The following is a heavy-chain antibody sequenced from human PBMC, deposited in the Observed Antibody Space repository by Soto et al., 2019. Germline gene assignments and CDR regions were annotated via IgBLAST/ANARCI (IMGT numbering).Heavy chain of an antibody. Sequence: GGSLRLSCSASGFTFSSYAMHWVRQAPGKGLEYVSAISSNGGSTYYADSVKGRFTISRDNSKNTLYLQMSSLRAEDTAVYYCVGSYGSGSYDISDAFDIWGQGTMVTVSS. CDR1: GFTFSSYA. V-gene: IGHV3-64D*08. CDR3: VGSYGSGSYDISDAFDI. J-gene: IGHJ3*02. D-gene: IGHD3-10*01. CDR2: ISSNGGST.